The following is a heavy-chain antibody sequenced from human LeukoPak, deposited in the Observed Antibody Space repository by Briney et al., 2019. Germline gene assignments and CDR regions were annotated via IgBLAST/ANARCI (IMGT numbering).Heavy chain of an antibody. CDR1: GFTFSSYE. D-gene: IGHD3-22*01. J-gene: IGHJ4*02. CDR2: ISSSGSTI. V-gene: IGHV3-48*03. Sequence: GGSLRLSCAASGFTFSSYEMNWVRQAPGKGLEWVSYISSSGSTIYYADSVKGRFTISRDNAKNSLYLQMNSLRAEDTAVYYCARFHRVLTVPGPHKYYYDSSGYYYSTPNFDYWGQGTLVTVSS. CDR3: ARFHRVLTVPGPHKYYYDSSGYYYSTPNFDY.